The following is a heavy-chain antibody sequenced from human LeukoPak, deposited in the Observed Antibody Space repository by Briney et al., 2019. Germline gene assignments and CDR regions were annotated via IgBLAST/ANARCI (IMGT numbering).Heavy chain of an antibody. CDR1: GYSFTRNG. CDR3: ARDVNYAFDY. CDR2: ISTNSGNT. V-gene: IGHV1-18*01. D-gene: IGHD3-16*01. Sequence: ASVKVSCKPSGYSFTRNGISWVRQAPGQELEWMGWISTNSGNTKYAQKFQDRVTLATDTSTSTAYMELRSLRSDNTAVYYCARDVNYAFDYWGQGTLVTVSS. J-gene: IGHJ4*02.